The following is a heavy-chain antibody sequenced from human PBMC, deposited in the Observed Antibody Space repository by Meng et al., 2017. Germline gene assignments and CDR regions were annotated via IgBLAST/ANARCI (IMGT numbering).Heavy chain of an antibody. Sequence: ASVKVSCKASGYTFTGYYMHWVRQAPGQGLEWMGWINPNSGGTNYAQKFQGRVTMTRDTSISTAYMELSRLGSDGTAVYYCARGLGLSWLDWDYWGQGTLVTVSS. CDR2: INPNSGGT. CDR1: GYTFTGYY. J-gene: IGHJ4*02. D-gene: IGHD5-12*01. CDR3: ARGLGLSWLDWDY. V-gene: IGHV1-2*02.